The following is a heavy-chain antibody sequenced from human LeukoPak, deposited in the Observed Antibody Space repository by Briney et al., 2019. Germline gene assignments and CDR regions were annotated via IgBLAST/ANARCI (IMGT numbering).Heavy chain of an antibody. CDR2: ISYDGSNK. J-gene: IGHJ5*02. D-gene: IGHD2-21*01. CDR3: TRDLNSIWENWFDP. V-gene: IGHV3-30*04. Sequence: GGSLRLSCAASGFTFSSYAMHWVRQAPGKGPEWVAVISYDGSNKYYADSVKGRFTISRDNSKNTLYLQMNSLRAEDTAVYYCTRDLNSIWENWFDPWGQGTLVTVSS. CDR1: GFTFSSYA.